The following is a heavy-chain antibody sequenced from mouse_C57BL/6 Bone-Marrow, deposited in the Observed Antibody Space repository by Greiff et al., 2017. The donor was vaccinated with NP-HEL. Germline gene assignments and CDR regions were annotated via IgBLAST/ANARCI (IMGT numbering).Heavy chain of an antibody. V-gene: IGHV3-6*01. Sequence: DVQLQESGPGLVKPSQSLSLTCSVTGYSITSGYYWNWIRQFPGNKLEWMGYISYDGSNNYNPSLKNRISITRDTSKNQFFLKLNSVTTEDTATYYCARGGEIYDGYYYAMDYWGQGTSVTVSS. CDR1: GYSITSGYY. CDR2: ISYDGSN. D-gene: IGHD2-3*01. CDR3: ARGGEIYDGYYYAMDY. J-gene: IGHJ4*01.